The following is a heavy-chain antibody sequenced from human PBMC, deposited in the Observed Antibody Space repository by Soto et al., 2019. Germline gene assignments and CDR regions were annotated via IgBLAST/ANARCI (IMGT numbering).Heavy chain of an antibody. V-gene: IGHV3-21*01. J-gene: IGHJ4*02. CDR3: ARDFDFSAP. D-gene: IGHD3-3*01. CDR2: ISGSSIYI. Sequence: SLRLSCASSGFTFSSYSMNWIRQAPGKGLEWVSSISGSSIYIYYADSVKGRFTISRDNAKNSLYLQMNSLRVEDTAVYYCARDFDFSAPWGQGTLVTVSS. CDR1: GFTFSSYS.